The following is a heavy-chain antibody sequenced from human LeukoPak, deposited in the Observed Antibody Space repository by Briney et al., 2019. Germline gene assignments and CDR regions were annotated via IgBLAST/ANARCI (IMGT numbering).Heavy chain of an antibody. J-gene: IGHJ6*03. CDR2: IYPGDSDT. D-gene: IGHD2-8*01. CDR1: GYTFTSYW. Sequence: PGESLKISCKGSGYTFTSYWIGWVRQMPGKGLEWMGSIYPGDSDTGYSPSFQGQVTISADKSINTAYVQWSSLKASDTAMYYCARPKYGDYYYMDVWGKGTTVTVSS. CDR3: ARPKYGDYYYMDV. V-gene: IGHV5-51*01.